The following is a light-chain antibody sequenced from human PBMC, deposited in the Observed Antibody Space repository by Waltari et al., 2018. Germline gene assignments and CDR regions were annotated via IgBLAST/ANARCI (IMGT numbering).Light chain of an antibody. CDR2: ATS. CDR3: QQSYSTPPWT. J-gene: IGKJ1*01. Sequence: DIQMTQSPSPLSASVGESVTITCRASQNISIYLNWYQQKTGKAPTLLIYATSSLQSGVPSRFSGSGSETDFTLTISSLQPEDFATYYCQQSYSTPPWTFGQGTKVEIK. V-gene: IGKV1-39*01. CDR1: QNISIY.